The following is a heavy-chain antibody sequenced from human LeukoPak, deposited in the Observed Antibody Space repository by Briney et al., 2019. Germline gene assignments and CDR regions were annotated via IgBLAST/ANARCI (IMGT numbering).Heavy chain of an antibody. CDR1: GYTSTGYY. J-gene: IGHJ5*02. CDR3: AREVGYSSSYYGRFDP. CDR2: VNPNNGVP. Sequence: ASVKVSCKASGYTSTGYYMHWVRQAPGQGLEWMGRVNPNNGVPNYAQKFQGRVTMTRDTAISTFYMELSSLRSDDTAVYFCAREVGYSSSYYGRFDPWGQGTLVIVSS. D-gene: IGHD2-2*01. V-gene: IGHV1-2*06.